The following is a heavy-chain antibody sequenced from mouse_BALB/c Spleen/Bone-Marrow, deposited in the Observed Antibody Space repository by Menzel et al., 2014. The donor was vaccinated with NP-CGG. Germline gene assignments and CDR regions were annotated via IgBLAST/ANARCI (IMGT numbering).Heavy chain of an antibody. CDR2: INNNGGKT. D-gene: IGHD1-1*01. CDR3: ARVYGWYFDV. J-gene: IGHJ1*01. Sequence: EVKLMESGGGLVQPGGSLKLSRAASGFTFSNYGMSWVRQTPDKRLDLVATINNNGGKTYSTDSVKGRFTISRDNAKNTLYLQMGSLKSEDTAMYHCARVYGWYFDVWGAGTTVTVSS. CDR1: GFTFSNYG. V-gene: IGHV5-6-3*01.